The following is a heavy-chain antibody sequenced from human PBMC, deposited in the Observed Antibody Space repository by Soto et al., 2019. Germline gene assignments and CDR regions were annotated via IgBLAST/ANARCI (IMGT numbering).Heavy chain of an antibody. Sequence: PGGSLRLSCAASGFTFSNAWMSWVRQAPGKGLEWVGRIKSKTDGGTTDYAAPVKGRFTISRDDSKNTLYLQMNSLKTEDTAVNYCTTDPIVLMVYAFDYWGQGTLVTVSS. J-gene: IGHJ4*02. D-gene: IGHD2-8*01. V-gene: IGHV3-15*01. CDR3: TTDPIVLMVYAFDY. CDR2: IKSKTDGGTT. CDR1: GFTFSNAW.